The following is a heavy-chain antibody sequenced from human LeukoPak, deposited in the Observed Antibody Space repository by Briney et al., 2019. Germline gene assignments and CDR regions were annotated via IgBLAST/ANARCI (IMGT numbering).Heavy chain of an antibody. CDR1: GGSFSGYY. CDR3: ARRVGAPNTFDI. CDR2: INHSGST. J-gene: IGHJ3*02. V-gene: IGHV4-34*01. D-gene: IGHD1-26*01. Sequence: PSETLSLTCAVYGGSFSGYYWSWIRQPPGKGLEWIGEINHSGSTNYNPSLKSRVTISVDTSKNQFSLKLSSVTAADTAVYYCARRVGAPNTFDIWGQGTMVTVSS.